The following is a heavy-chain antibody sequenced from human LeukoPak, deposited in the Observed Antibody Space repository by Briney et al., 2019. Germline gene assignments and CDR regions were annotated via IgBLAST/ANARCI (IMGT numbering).Heavy chain of an antibody. V-gene: IGHV5-51*01. J-gene: IGHJ4*02. CDR1: GYSFTNYW. Sequence: GESLKISCEVSGYSFTNYWIGWVRQMPGKGLEWMGIIYPGDSDTRYSPSFQGQVTFSADKSISTAYLQWTSLEASDSAMFYCARLKVVSTTKAYFDSWGQGTLVTVSS. CDR3: ARLKVVSTTKAYFDS. CDR2: IYPGDSDT. D-gene: IGHD5/OR15-5a*01.